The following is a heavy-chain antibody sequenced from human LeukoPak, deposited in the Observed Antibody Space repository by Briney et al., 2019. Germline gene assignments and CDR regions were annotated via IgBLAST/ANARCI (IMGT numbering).Heavy chain of an antibody. CDR2: ISYDGSNK. Sequence: GGSLRLSCAASGFTFSSYAMHWVRQAPGKGLEWVAVISYDGSNKYYADSVKGRFTISRDNSKNTLYLQMNSLRAEDTAVYYCARLGYNHWDLDFLGQGAQVTVSS. D-gene: IGHD1-14*01. J-gene: IGHJ4*02. CDR3: ARLGYNHWDLDF. V-gene: IGHV3-30-3*01. CDR1: GFTFSSYA.